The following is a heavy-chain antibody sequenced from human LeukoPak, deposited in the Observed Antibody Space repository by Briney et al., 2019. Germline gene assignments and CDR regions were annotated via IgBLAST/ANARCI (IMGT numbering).Heavy chain of an antibody. D-gene: IGHD4-17*01. V-gene: IGHV3-43*01. CDR2: ISWDGGST. J-gene: IGHJ4*02. Sequence: GGSLRLSCAASGFTFDDYTMHWVRQAPGKGLEWVSLISWDGGSTYYADSVKGRFTISRDNSENSLYLQMNSLRTEDTALYYCAKDSGTTVTPYYFDYWGQGTLVTVSS. CDR3: AKDSGTTVTPYYFDY. CDR1: GFTFDDYT.